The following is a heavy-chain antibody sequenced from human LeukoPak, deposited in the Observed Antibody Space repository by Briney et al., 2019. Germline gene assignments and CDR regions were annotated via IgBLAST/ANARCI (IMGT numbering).Heavy chain of an antibody. V-gene: IGHV4-59*08. CDR3: ARQRIMGGADTFDI. J-gene: IGHJ3*02. D-gene: IGHD1-26*01. CDR2: IYYSGNT. CDR1: VGSISSYY. Sequence: SETLSLTCAVSVGSISSYYWSWIRQPPGKGLEWIGYIYYSGNTNYNPSLQSRVTISVGTSKNQFSLRLSSVTAADTAIYYCARQRIMGGADTFDIWGQGTMVTVSS.